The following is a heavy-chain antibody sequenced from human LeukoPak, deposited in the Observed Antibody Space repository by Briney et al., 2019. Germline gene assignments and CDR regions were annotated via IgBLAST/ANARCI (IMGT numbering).Heavy chain of an antibody. CDR2: ISSSSSYI. Sequence: PGGSLRLSCAASGFTFSSYSMNWVRQAPGKGLEWVSSISSSSSYIYYADSVKGRFTISRDNAKNSLYLQINSLRAEDTAVYYCARVLASYYGMDVWGQGTTVTVSS. J-gene: IGHJ6*02. CDR3: ARVLASYYGMDV. CDR1: GFTFSSYS. D-gene: IGHD3-3*02. V-gene: IGHV3-21*01.